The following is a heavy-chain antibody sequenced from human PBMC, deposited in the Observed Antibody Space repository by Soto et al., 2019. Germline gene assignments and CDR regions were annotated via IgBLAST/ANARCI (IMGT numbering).Heavy chain of an antibody. V-gene: IGHV3-74*01. Sequence: PGGSLRLSCAASGFTFNSHWMHWVRQVPGNGPEWVARITNDGSGAIYADSVKGRFTISRDNAKNTVYLEMNSLRVEDTAVYYCVRDRPHNWFDPWGQGTLVTVSS. CDR1: GFTFNSHW. CDR2: ITNDGSGA. J-gene: IGHJ5*02. CDR3: VRDRPHNWFDP.